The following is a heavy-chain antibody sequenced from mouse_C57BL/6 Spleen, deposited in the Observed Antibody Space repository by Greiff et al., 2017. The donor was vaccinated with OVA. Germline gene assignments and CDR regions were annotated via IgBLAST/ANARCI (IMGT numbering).Heavy chain of an antibody. D-gene: IGHD1-1*01. CDR1: GFTFSSYG. CDR2: ISSGGSYT. Sequence: EVQVVESGGDLVKPGGSLKLSCAASGFTFSSYGMSWVRQTPDKRLEWVATISSGGSYTYYPDSVKGRFTISRDNAKNTLYLQMSSLKSEDTAMYYCARHGGPFDYYGSSYSIYYAMDYWGQGTSVTVSS. CDR3: ARHGGPFDYYGSSYSIYYAMDY. V-gene: IGHV5-6*01. J-gene: IGHJ4*01.